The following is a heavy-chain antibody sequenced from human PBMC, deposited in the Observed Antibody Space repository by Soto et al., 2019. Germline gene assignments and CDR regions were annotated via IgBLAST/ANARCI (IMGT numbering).Heavy chain of an antibody. CDR1: GFTFSIYA. V-gene: IGHV3-23*01. J-gene: IGHJ4*02. D-gene: IGHD1-1*01. Sequence: PGGSLRLSCSASGFTFSIYAMSWVRQAPGKGLEWVSAISGSGGSTYYADSVKGRFTISRDNSKNTLYLQMNSLRAEDTAVYYCAKTPMTTVIYFDYGGQGTLVTVSS. CDR2: ISGSGGST. CDR3: AKTPMTTVIYFDY.